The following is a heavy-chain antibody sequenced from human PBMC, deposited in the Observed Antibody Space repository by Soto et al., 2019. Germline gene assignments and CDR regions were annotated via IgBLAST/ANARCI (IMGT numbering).Heavy chain of an antibody. V-gene: IGHV2-5*02. J-gene: IGHJ4*02. CDR3: ARLSDYDDSSAYLLDH. CDR2: IYWDDDK. Sequence: QIPLKESGPTLVKPTQTLTLTCTFSGFALTSRRVGVGWIRQPPGKALEWLAVIYWDDDKRYSPSLKSRLTITKDTSKNQVVLTLTNMDPVDTATYYCARLSDYDDSSAYLLDHWGQGTLVIVSS. CDR1: GFALTSRRVG. D-gene: IGHD3-22*01.